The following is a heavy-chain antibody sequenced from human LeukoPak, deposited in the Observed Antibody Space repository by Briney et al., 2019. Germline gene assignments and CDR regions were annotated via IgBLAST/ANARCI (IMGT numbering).Heavy chain of an antibody. CDR3: ATDGSSSSEFDY. Sequence: ASAKVSCKASGYTFTGYYMHWVRHAPGQGLEWMGWINPNSGGTNYAQKFQGRVTMTRDTSISTAYMELSRLRSDHTAVYYCATDGSSSSEFDYWGQGTLVTVSS. CDR1: GYTFTGYY. J-gene: IGHJ4*02. D-gene: IGHD6-6*01. CDR2: INPNSGGT. V-gene: IGHV1-2*02.